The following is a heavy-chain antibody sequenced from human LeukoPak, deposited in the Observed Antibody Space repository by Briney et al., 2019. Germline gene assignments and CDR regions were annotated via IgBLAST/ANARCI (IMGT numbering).Heavy chain of an antibody. Sequence: GGSLRLSCAASGLTFSSYDMHWVRQAPGKGLEWVSSIGATGDTYYAGSVKGRFTISRENAKKSLYLQMSSLRVEDTAVYFCVLGAYWNDDKNAFHIWGPGTMVTVSS. V-gene: IGHV3-13*01. CDR1: GLTFSSYD. J-gene: IGHJ3*02. CDR3: VLGAYWNDDKNAFHI. D-gene: IGHD1-1*01. CDR2: IGATGDT.